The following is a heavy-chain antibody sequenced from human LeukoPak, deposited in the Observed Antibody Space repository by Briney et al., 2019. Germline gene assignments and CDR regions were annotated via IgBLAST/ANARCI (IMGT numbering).Heavy chain of an antibody. CDR2: INHSGST. CDR3: ARTRFNSWFDP. D-gene: IGHD3-3*01. V-gene: IGHV4-34*01. Sequence: PSETLSLTCAVYGGSFSGYYWSWIRQPPGKGLEWIGEINHSGSTNYNPSLKSRVTISVDTPKNQFSLKLSSVTAADTAVYYCARTRFNSWFDPWGQGTLVTVSS. CDR1: GGSFSGYY. J-gene: IGHJ5*02.